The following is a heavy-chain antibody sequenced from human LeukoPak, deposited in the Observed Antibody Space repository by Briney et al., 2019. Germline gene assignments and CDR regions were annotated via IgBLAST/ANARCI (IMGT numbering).Heavy chain of an antibody. J-gene: IGHJ3*02. V-gene: IGHV1-8*01. Sequence: ASVKVSCKASGYTFTSYDINWVRQAPGQGLEWMGWMNPNSGNTGYAQKFQGRVTMTRNTSISTAYMELSSLRSEDTAVYYCAMGPADYAKVVAFDIWGQGTMVTVSS. CDR2: MNPNSGNT. CDR3: AMGPADYAKVVAFDI. D-gene: IGHD3-16*01. CDR1: GYTFTSYD.